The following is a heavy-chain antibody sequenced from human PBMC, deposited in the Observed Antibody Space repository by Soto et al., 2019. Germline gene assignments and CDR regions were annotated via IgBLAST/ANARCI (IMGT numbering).Heavy chain of an antibody. V-gene: IGHV1-69*06. Sequence: QVQLVQSGAEVKKPGSSVKVSCKTSGGTFSTYYIVWVRQAPGEGLEWMGGIIPIFGTANYAQKFQDRVKITADKSTNTAFKELSSLKCEDTAIYYCASSSGNNYGVGTNYYFDYWGQGTLVTVSS. D-gene: IGHD1-26*01. CDR1: GGTFSTYY. J-gene: IGHJ4*02. CDR2: IIPIFGTA. CDR3: ASSSGNNYGVGTNYYFDY.